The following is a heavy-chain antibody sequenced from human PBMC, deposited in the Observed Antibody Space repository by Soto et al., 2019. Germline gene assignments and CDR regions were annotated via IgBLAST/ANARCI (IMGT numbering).Heavy chain of an antibody. CDR2: ISGSGGST. V-gene: IGHV3-23*01. J-gene: IGHJ5*02. D-gene: IGHD2-2*01. Sequence: GGSLRLSCAASGFTFSSYAMSWVRQAPGKGLEWVSAISGSGGSTYYADSVKGRFTISRDNSKNTLYLQMNSLRAEDTAVYYCAKVEFPGYCSSTSCPNWFDPWGQGT. CDR3: AKVEFPGYCSSTSCPNWFDP. CDR1: GFTFSSYA.